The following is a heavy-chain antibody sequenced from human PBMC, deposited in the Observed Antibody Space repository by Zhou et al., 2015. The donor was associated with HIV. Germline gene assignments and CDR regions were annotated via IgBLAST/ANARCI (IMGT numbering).Heavy chain of an antibody. J-gene: IGHJ4*02. CDR3: ARDPPGVEVAGTGPD. CDR1: GGSFKTYS. D-gene: IGHD6-19*01. Sequence: QVQLVQSGPEVKKPGSSVTVSCKASGGSFKTYSFSWVRQAPGQGLQWMGGIIPIFDAANYAPIFRGRVTITADEATSTVYLEVDSLTSEDTAVYFCARDPPGVEVAGTGPDWGQGTLVTVSS. V-gene: IGHV1-69*01. CDR2: IIPIFDAA.